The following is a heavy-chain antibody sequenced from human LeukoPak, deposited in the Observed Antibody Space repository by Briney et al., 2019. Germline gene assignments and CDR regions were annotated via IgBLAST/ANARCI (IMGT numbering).Heavy chain of an antibody. Sequence: ASVKVSCKASGYTFTSYAMNWVRQAPGQGLEWMGWINTNTGNPTYAQGFTGRFVFSLDTSVSTAYLQISGLKAEDTAVYYCARDYGLMEQPSFDYWGQGTLVTVSS. D-gene: IGHD6-13*01. CDR2: INTNTGNP. CDR1: GYTFTSYA. J-gene: IGHJ4*02. V-gene: IGHV7-4-1*02. CDR3: ARDYGLMEQPSFDY.